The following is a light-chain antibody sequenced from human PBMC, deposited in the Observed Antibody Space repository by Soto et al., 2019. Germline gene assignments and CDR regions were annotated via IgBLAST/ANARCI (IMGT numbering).Light chain of an antibody. CDR3: QQYGSSPR. Sequence: EVVLTQSPGTLSLSPGERATLSCRASQTVRNNYLAWYQQKPGQAPRLLIYGASSRATGIPDRFSGSGSGTDFTLTISRLEPEDCAVYYCQQYGSSPRFGQGTKVDIK. CDR1: QTVRNNY. CDR2: GAS. V-gene: IGKV3-20*01. J-gene: IGKJ1*01.